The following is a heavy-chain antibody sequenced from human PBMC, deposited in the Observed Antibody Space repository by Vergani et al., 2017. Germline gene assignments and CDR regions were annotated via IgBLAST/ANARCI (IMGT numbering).Heavy chain of an antibody. J-gene: IGHJ4*02. V-gene: IGHV3-9*01. D-gene: IGHD1-26*01. CDR2: ISWNSGVV. Sequence: EVDLVESGGGLAQPGGSLRLSCEASGITFWKFGMHWVRQGPGKGLEWVSGISWNSGVVDYADSVRGRFTISRDNAKSSLYLQMNSLRVADTAVYYCARGHPVGSYWGQGTLVTVSS. CDR3: ARGHPVGSY. CDR1: GITFWKFG.